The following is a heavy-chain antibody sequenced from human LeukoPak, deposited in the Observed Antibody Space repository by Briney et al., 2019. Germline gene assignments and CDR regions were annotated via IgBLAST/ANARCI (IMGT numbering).Heavy chain of an antibody. CDR3: ARADYDFWSGPIDY. CDR2: IYYSGST. V-gene: IGHV4-39*01. CDR1: GGSISSSSYY. J-gene: IGHJ4*02. Sequence: PSETLSLTCTVSGGSISSSSYYWGWIRQPPGKGLEWIGSIYYSGSTYYNPSLKSRVTISVDTSKNQFSLKLSSVTAADTAVYYCARADYDFWSGPIDYWGQGTLVTVSS. D-gene: IGHD3-3*01.